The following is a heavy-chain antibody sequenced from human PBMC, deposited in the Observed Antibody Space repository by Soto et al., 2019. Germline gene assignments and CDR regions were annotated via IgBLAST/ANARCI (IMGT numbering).Heavy chain of an antibody. Sequence: GGSLRLSCAASGLTFSSYSMNWVRQAPGKGLEWVSSISSSSSYIYYADSVKGRFTISRDNAKNSLYLQMNSLRAEDTAVYYCARDDLLPNYYDSRGSYDYWGQGTLVIVSS. CDR1: GLTFSSYS. V-gene: IGHV3-21*01. D-gene: IGHD3-22*01. J-gene: IGHJ4*02. CDR2: ISSSSSYI. CDR3: ARDDLLPNYYDSRGSYDY.